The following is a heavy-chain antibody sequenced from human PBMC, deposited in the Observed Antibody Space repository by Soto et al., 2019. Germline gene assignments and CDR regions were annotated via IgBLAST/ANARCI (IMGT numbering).Heavy chain of an antibody. V-gene: IGHV3-23*01. Sequence: GGSLRLSCAASGFTFSSYAMSWVRQAPGKGLEWVSAISGSGGSTYYADSVKGRFTISRDNSKNTLYLQMNSLRAEDTAVYYCAKEYDSSGYPPFGAFDIWGQGTMVTVSS. CDR1: GFTFSSYA. CDR2: ISGSGGST. CDR3: AKEYDSSGYPPFGAFDI. J-gene: IGHJ3*02. D-gene: IGHD3-22*01.